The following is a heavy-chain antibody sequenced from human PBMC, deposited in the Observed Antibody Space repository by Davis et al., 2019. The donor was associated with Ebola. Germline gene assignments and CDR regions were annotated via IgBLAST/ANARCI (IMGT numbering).Heavy chain of an antibody. D-gene: IGHD1-7*01. V-gene: IGHV3-7*01. J-gene: IGHJ4*02. Sequence: GESLKISCAASGFTVSSNYMSWVRQAPGKGLEWVANIKQDGSEKYYVDSVRGRFTISRDNAKNSLFLQVNSLRAEDTALYYCARAGNYASPHHFDYWGQGSLVTVSS. CDR3: ARAGNYASPHHFDY. CDR1: GFTVSSNY. CDR2: IKQDGSEK.